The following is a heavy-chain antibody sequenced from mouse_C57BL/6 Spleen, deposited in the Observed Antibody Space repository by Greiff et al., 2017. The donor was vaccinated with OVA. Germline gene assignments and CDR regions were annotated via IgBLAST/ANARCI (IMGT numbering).Heavy chain of an antibody. Sequence: QVQLKQSGPELVKPGASVKISCKASGYAFSSSWMNWVKQRPGKGLEWIGRIYPGDGDTNYNGKFKGKATLTADKSSSTAYMQLSSLTSEDSAVYCCASRWLLDYFDYWGQGTTLTVSS. CDR3: ASRWLLDYFDY. D-gene: IGHD2-3*01. CDR2: IYPGDGDT. V-gene: IGHV1-82*01. J-gene: IGHJ2*01. CDR1: GYAFSSSW.